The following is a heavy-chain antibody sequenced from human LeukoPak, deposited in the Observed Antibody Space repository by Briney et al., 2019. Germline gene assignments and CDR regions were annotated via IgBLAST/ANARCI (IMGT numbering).Heavy chain of an antibody. J-gene: IGHJ4*02. CDR3: AKAYCSSTNCYSDY. V-gene: IGHV3-23*01. D-gene: IGHD2-2*01. Sequence: GGSLRLSCAASGLTFSSYAMSWVRQAPGKGLDWVSAISASGGSTYYADSVTGRFTISRDNSKNTLYLQMNSLRAEDTAVYYCAKAYCSSTNCYSDYWGQGTLVTVSS. CDR1: GLTFSSYA. CDR2: ISASGGST.